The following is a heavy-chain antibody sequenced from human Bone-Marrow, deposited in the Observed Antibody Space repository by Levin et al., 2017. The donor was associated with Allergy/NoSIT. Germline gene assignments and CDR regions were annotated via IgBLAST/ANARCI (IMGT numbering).Heavy chain of an antibody. J-gene: IGHJ6*03. V-gene: IGHV1-18*01. Sequence: ASVKVSCKASGYTFKNYGISWVRQAPGQGLEWMGWISTHNGNTNYAQSFQGRVTMTTDTSTSTADMELRSLISDDTAVYYCARFVVTPVSYFYMDVWGEGTAVTVSS. CDR2: ISTHNGNT. CDR3: ARFVVTPVSYFYMDV. D-gene: IGHD2-2*01. CDR1: GYTFKNYG.